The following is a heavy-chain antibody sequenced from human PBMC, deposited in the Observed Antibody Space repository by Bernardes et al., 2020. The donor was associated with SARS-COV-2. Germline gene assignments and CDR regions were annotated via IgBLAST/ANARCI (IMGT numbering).Heavy chain of an antibody. V-gene: IGHV3-21*01. CDR2: ISSSSSYI. CDR3: ARGLYSSGWIDY. Sequence: GGSLRLSCAASGFTFSSYSMNWVRQAPGKGLEWVSSISSSSSYIYYADSVKGRFTISRDNAKNSLYLQMNSLRAEDTAVYYCARGLYSSGWIDYWGQGTLVTVSS. J-gene: IGHJ4*02. D-gene: IGHD6-19*01. CDR1: GFTFSSYS.